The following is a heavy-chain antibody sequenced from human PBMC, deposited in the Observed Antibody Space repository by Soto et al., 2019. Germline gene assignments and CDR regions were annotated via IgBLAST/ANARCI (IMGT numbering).Heavy chain of an antibody. CDR2: IFHSGST. V-gene: IGHV4-4*02. Sequence: VQLHESGPGLVKASGTLSLTCAVSGDSISNFHWWTWLRQPPGRGLEWIGEIFHSGSTTYNPSLQTRLISQAAKTTTPCSLSMHPVTTVGTAVYYCARVGGEWLLSAGGWFDPWGPGILVIVSS. CDR1: GDSISNFHW. CDR3: ARVGGEWLLSAGGWFDP. D-gene: IGHD3-10*01. J-gene: IGHJ5*02.